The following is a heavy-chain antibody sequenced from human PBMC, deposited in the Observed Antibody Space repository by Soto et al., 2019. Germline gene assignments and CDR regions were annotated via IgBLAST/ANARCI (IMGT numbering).Heavy chain of an antibody. J-gene: IGHJ5*02. CDR1: GYSISSGLY. Sequence: PSETLYLTCAVSGYSISSGLYWGWIRQPPGKGLEWIGTIYRGGITYYNPSLKSRVTISIDTSKNHFSLRLSSVTATDTAVYFCAIGNPDWFDPWGQGTLVTVSS. V-gene: IGHV4-38-2*01. CDR2: IYRGGIT. CDR3: AIGNPDWFDP. D-gene: IGHD1-1*01.